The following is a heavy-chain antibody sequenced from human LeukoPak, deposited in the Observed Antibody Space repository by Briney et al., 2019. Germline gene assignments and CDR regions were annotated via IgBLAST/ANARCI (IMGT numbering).Heavy chain of an antibody. CDR3: ARVGSYDYVWGSYRYRWFDY. V-gene: IGHV4-34*01. D-gene: IGHD3-16*02. CDR1: GGSFSGYY. CDR2: INHSGST. J-gene: IGHJ4*02. Sequence: SETLSLTCAVYGGSFSGYYWSWIRQPPGKGLEWIGEINHSGSTNYNPSLKSRVTISVDTSKNQFSLKLSSVTAADTAVYYRARVGSYDYVWGSYRYRWFDYWGQGTLVTVSS.